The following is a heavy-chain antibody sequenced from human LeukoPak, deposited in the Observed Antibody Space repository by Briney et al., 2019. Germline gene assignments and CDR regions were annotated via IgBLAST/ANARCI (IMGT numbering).Heavy chain of an antibody. CDR2: INPSDGST. D-gene: IGHD3-16*01. V-gene: IGHV1-46*01. CDR1: GYTFTGYY. Sequence: ASVKVSCKASGYTFTGYYIHWVRQAPGQGLEWMGIINPSDGSTSYEQKFQGRVTMTRDTSTSTVYMELSSLRSEDTAVHYCARDWGSLTWIYDYWGQGTLVTVSS. CDR3: ARDWGSLTWIYDY. J-gene: IGHJ4*02.